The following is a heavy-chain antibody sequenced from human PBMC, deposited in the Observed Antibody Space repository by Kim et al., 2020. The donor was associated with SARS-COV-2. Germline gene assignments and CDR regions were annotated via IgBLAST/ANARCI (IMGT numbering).Heavy chain of an antibody. Sequence: SETLSLTCTVSGGSISSSSYYWGWIRQPPGKGLEWIGSIYYSGSTYYNPSLKSRVTISVDTSKNQFSLKLSSVTAADTAVYYCARRSPSPGQWLVRGGFDYWGQGTLVTVSS. CDR3: ARRSPSPGQWLVRGGFDY. J-gene: IGHJ4*02. D-gene: IGHD6-19*01. CDR1: GGSISSSSYY. V-gene: IGHV4-39*01. CDR2: IYYSGST.